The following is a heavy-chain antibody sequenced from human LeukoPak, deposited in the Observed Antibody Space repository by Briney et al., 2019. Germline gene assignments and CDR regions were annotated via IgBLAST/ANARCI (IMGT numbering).Heavy chain of an antibody. CDR2: IYTRGST. CDR1: GDSISSYY. CDR3: ARGLYYDFWSGYNDAFDI. D-gene: IGHD3-3*01. Sequence: SETLSLTCTVSGDSISSYYWSWIRQPAGEGLEWIGRIYTRGSTNYNNSFQSRLTMSVETSTNNFSLKMSTVTAADTAVYYCARGLYYDFWSGYNDAFDIWGQGTIVTVSS. V-gene: IGHV4-4*07. J-gene: IGHJ3*02.